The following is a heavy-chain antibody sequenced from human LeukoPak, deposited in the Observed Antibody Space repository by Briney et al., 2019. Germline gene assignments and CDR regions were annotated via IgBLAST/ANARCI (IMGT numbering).Heavy chain of an antibody. CDR3: AREGSRDGYNCFDY. D-gene: IGHD5-24*01. Sequence: SGTLSLTCTVAGGSISNYYWNWIRQPAGKGLELIGRIYTTGSTNYNPSLKSRVTMSVDTSKNQFSLKLSSVTAADTAVYYCAREGSRDGYNCFDYWGQGTLVTVSS. J-gene: IGHJ4*02. V-gene: IGHV4-4*07. CDR1: GGSISNYY. CDR2: IYTTGST.